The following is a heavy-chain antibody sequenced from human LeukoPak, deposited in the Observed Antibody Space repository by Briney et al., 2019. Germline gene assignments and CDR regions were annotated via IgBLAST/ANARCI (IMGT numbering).Heavy chain of an antibody. Sequence: GGSLRLSCAASGFTFSSYAMHWVRQAPGKGLEWVAVISYDGRNTYYAGSVQGRFTISRDNAKNTLHVQMNSLRPEDTAVFYCAKDASPIAASTTGAFDFWGQGAMVTVSS. D-gene: IGHD6-6*01. V-gene: IGHV3-30*04. CDR3: AKDASPIAASTTGAFDF. CDR1: GFTFSSYA. CDR2: ISYDGRNT. J-gene: IGHJ3*01.